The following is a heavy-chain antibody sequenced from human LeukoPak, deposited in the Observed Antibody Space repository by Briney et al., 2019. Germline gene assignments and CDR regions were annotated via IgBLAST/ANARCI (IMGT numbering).Heavy chain of an antibody. D-gene: IGHD5-18*01. J-gene: IGHJ3*02. CDR1: GFTFSSYG. Sequence: GGSLRLSCAASGFTFSSYGMNWVRQAPGKGLEWVTFIQYDGSEEYYGDSVKGRFTISRDNSKNTLYLQFNSLRPEDTAVYYCAKNRGYNYGLDAFDIWGQATMVTVSS. CDR3: AKNRGYNYGLDAFDI. CDR2: IQYDGSEE. V-gene: IGHV3-30*02.